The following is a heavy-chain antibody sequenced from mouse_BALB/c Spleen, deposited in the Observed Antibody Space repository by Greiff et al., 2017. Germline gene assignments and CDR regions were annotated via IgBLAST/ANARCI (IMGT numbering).Heavy chain of an antibody. CDR1: GYTFTSYW. CDR2: INPSNGRT. V-gene: IGHV1S81*02. Sequence: VQLQQPGAELVKPGASVKLSCKASGYTFTSYWMHWVKQRPGQGLEWIGEINPSNGRTNYNEKFKSKATLTVDKSSSTAYMQLSSLTSEDSAVYYCAGGYYGFADWGQGTLVTVSA. CDR3: AGGYYGFAD. J-gene: IGHJ3*01. D-gene: IGHD1-1*01.